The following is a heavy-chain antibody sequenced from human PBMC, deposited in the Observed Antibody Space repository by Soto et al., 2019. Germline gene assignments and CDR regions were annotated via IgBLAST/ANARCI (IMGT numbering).Heavy chain of an antibody. CDR1: GFTFSSYG. D-gene: IGHD5-12*01. Sequence: QVQLVESGGGVVQPGRSPRLSCAASGFTFSSYGMHWVRQAPGKGLEWVAVIWYDGSNKYYADSVKGRFTISRDNSKNTLYLQMNSLRAEDTAVYYCASSVRIKSGYEAFDIWGQGTMVTVSS. V-gene: IGHV3-33*01. J-gene: IGHJ3*02. CDR3: ASSVRIKSGYEAFDI. CDR2: IWYDGSNK.